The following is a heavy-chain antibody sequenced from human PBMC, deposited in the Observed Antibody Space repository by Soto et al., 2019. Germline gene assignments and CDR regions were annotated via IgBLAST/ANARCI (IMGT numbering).Heavy chain of an antibody. Sequence: SETLSLTCTVSGGSSTSYYWSWIRQPPGKGLERIGYIHYSGSTNYNPSLKSRLTIPIDTSTNQFSLKLSSLTAADTAVYYCARAAGSGTFLFDFWGQGTLVTVSS. V-gene: IGHV4-59*01. D-gene: IGHD3-10*01. J-gene: IGHJ4*02. CDR3: ARAAGSGTFLFDF. CDR1: GGSSTSYY. CDR2: IHYSGST.